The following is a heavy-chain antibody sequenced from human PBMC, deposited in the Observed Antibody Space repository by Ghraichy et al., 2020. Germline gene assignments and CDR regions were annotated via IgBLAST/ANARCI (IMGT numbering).Heavy chain of an antibody. J-gene: IGHJ6*04. V-gene: IGHV3-72*01. Sequence: GGSLRLSCAASGFTFSDHYMDWVRQAPGKGLEWVGLTRNKANSYTTEYAASVRGRFTISRDDSKSSLYLQMNSLKTEDTAVYYCARVFGMERRGDYYYYGMDVWGKGTTVTVSS. D-gene: IGHD1-1*01. CDR3: ARVFGMERRGDYYYYGMDV. CDR1: GFTFSDHY. CDR2: TRNKANSYTT.